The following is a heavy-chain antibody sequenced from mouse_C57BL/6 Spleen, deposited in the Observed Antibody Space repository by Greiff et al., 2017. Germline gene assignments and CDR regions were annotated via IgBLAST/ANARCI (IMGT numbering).Heavy chain of an antibody. Sequence: EVQVVESGGDLVKPGGSLKLSCAASGFTFSSYGMSWVRQTPDKRLEWVATISSGGSYTYYPDRVKGRFTISRDNAKNTLYLQMISLKSEDTAMYYCARLYYSDLYYAMGYWGQGTSVTVSS. CDR2: ISSGGSYT. D-gene: IGHD2-13*01. CDR3: ARLYYSDLYYAMGY. CDR1: GFTFSSYG. V-gene: IGHV5-6*01. J-gene: IGHJ4*01.